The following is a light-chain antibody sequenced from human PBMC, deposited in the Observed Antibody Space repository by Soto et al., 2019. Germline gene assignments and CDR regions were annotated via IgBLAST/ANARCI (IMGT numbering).Light chain of an antibody. CDR3: QQYDRSPFT. CDR2: GAS. Sequence: EIVLTQSPGTLSLSPGERATLSCRASQSVSRTYLAWYQQTPGQAPRLLIYGASNRATGVPDRFSGSGSGTDFTLTISGLEPEDAAVYYCQQYDRSPFTFGQGTRLAIK. CDR1: QSVSRTY. J-gene: IGKJ5*01. V-gene: IGKV3-20*01.